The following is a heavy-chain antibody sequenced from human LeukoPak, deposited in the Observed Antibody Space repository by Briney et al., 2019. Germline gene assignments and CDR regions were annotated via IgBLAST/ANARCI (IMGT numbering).Heavy chain of an antibody. J-gene: IGHJ4*02. V-gene: IGHV4-34*01. CDR2: INQSGGA. Sequence: SETLSLSCAVSGGSFNDYFWSWIRQPPGKGLEWIGEINQSGGANYNPSLKSRVTISIDTSRNQFSLKVNSMTAADTAVYYCARGGDFLTGYYYFEYWGQGSLVTVSA. CDR3: ARGGDFLTGYYYFEY. CDR1: GGSFNDYF. D-gene: IGHD3-9*01.